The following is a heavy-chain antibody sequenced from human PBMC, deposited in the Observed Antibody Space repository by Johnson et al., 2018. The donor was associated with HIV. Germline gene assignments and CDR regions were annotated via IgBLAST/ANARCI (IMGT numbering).Heavy chain of an antibody. Sequence: VQLVESGGGVVQPGGSLRLSCAASGFTFDDYGMSWVRQGPGKRLEWVSGIKWSGGSTGYADSVKARFMISRDNAKNSLYLQMNSLRVEDTAMYYCARGYSSSSDDAFDIWGQGTMVTVSS. J-gene: IGHJ3*02. CDR2: IKWSGGST. CDR3: ARGYSSSSDDAFDI. D-gene: IGHD6-13*01. V-gene: IGHV3-20*04. CDR1: GFTFDDYG.